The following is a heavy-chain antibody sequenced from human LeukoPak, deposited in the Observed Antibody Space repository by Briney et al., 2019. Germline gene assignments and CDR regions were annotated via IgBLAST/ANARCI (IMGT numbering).Heavy chain of an antibody. V-gene: IGHV4-39*01. Sequence: SETLSLTCTVSGGSISSSSYYWGWIRQPPGKGLEWIGSIYYSGSTYYNPSLKSRVTRSVDTSKNQFSLKLSSVTAADTAVYYCARHAQRNYDFWSGYFPFNWFDPWGQGTLVTVSS. CDR2: IYYSGST. CDR1: GGSISSSSYY. CDR3: ARHAQRNYDFWSGYFPFNWFDP. D-gene: IGHD3-3*01. J-gene: IGHJ5*02.